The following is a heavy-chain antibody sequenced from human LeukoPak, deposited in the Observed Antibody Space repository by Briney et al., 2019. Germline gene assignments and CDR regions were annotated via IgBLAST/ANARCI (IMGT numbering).Heavy chain of an antibody. CDR1: GFTFSSYA. Sequence: PGGFLRLSCAASGFTFSSYAMSWVRQAPGKGLEWVSAISGSGGSTYYADSVKGRFTISRDNSKNTLYLQMNSLRAEDTAVYYCAKDRGDMEWLRSYYFDYWGQGTLVTVSS. J-gene: IGHJ4*02. V-gene: IGHV3-23*01. CDR3: AKDRGDMEWLRSYYFDY. D-gene: IGHD5-12*01. CDR2: ISGSGGST.